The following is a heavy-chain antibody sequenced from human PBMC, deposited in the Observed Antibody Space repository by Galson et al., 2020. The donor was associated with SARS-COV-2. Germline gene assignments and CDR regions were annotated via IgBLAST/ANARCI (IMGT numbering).Heavy chain of an antibody. Sequence: GSLRLSCAASGFTFSTYWMHWVRQAPGKGLVWVSRIHRDGSTTTYSDSVQGRFTISRDNAKNTLYLQMSSLRAEDAAVYYCARESAVQGGYYMDVWGKGTTVTVSS. D-gene: IGHD3-10*01. CDR2: IHRDGSTT. J-gene: IGHJ6*03. V-gene: IGHV3-74*01. CDR3: ARESAVQGGYYMDV. CDR1: GFTFSTYW.